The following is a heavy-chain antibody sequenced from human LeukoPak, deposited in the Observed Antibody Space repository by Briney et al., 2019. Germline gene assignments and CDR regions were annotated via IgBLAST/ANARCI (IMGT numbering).Heavy chain of an antibody. CDR1: GYTLTELS. CDR3: ATDLRLRSSYYYYYGMDV. Sequence: ALVKVSCKVSGYTLTELSMHWVRQAPGKGLEWMGGFDPEDGETIYAQKFQGRVTMTEDASTDTAYMELSSLRSEDTAVYYCATDLRLRSSYYYYYGMDVWGKGTTVTVSS. D-gene: IGHD4-17*01. J-gene: IGHJ6*04. CDR2: FDPEDGET. V-gene: IGHV1-24*01.